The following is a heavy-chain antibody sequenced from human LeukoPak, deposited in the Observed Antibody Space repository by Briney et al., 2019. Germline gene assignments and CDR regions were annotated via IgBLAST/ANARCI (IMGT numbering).Heavy chain of an antibody. CDR2: ISGSGGST. CDR1: GFTFSSYA. Sequence: GGSLRLSRAASGFTFSSYAMSWVRQAPGKGLEWVSAISGSGGSTYYADSVKGRFTISRDNSKNTLYLQMNSLRAEDTAVYYCAKPGVNYYDSSGYDYWGQGTLVTVSS. V-gene: IGHV3-23*01. J-gene: IGHJ4*02. D-gene: IGHD3-22*01. CDR3: AKPGVNYYDSSGYDY.